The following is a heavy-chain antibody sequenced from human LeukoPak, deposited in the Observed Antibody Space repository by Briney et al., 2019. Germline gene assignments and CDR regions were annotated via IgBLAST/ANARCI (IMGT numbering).Heavy chain of an antibody. CDR2: ISNDGSKK. CDR3: AEDRYSYAFEYSDS. J-gene: IGHJ4*02. CDR1: GFTFSSYG. D-gene: IGHD5-18*01. Sequence: GGSLRLSCAASGFTFSSYGMHWVRQAPGKGLEWVAVISNDGSKKYYADSVKGRFTISRDNSKNTLSLQVSSLRAEDTAVYYCAEDRYSYAFEYSDSWGQGTLVTVSS. V-gene: IGHV3-30*18.